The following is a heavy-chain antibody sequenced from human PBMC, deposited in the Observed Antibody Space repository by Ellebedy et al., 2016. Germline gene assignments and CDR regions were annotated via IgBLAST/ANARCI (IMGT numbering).Heavy chain of an antibody. CDR2: INPSGGST. CDR3: ARASQSRYGMDV. V-gene: IGHV1-46*01. CDR1: GYTFTSYY. J-gene: IGHJ6*02. D-gene: IGHD1-26*01. Sequence: ASVKVSCXASGYTFTSYYMHWVRQAPGQGLEWMGIINPSGGSTSYAQKFQGRVTMTRDTSISTAYMELSRLRSDDTAVYYCARASQSRYGMDVWGQGTTVTVSS.